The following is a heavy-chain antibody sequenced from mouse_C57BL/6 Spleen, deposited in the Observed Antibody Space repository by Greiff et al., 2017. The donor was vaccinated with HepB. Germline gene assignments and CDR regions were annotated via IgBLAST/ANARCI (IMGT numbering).Heavy chain of an antibody. CDR2: ISDGGSYT. D-gene: IGHD1-1*02. Sequence: DVKLVESGGGLVKPGGSLKLSCAASGFTFSSYAMSWVRQTPEKRLEWVATISDGGSYTYYPDNVKGRFTISRDNAKNNLYLQMSHLKSEDTAMYYCARAGLSCRAWFAYWGQGTLVTVSA. CDR1: GFTFSSYA. J-gene: IGHJ3*01. V-gene: IGHV5-4*03. CDR3: ARAGLSCRAWFAY.